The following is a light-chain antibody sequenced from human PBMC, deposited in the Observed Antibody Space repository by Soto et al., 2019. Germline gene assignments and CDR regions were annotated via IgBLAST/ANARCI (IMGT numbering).Light chain of an antibody. CDR3: QVWDSSAVV. V-gene: IGLV3-1*01. CDR1: KLGDKN. J-gene: IGLJ2*01. Sequence: SYELTQPPSVSVSPGQTASITCSGDKLGDKNAYWYQQKPGQSPVLVIYQDSKRPSGIPERFSGSNSGNTATLTISGTQAMDEADYYCQVWDSSAVVFGGGTKLTVL. CDR2: QDS.